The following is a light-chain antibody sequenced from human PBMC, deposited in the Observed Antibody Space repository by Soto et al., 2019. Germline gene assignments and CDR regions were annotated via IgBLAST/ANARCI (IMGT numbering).Light chain of an antibody. J-gene: IGKJ4*01. CDR3: QQRSNWPLT. CDR1: QSVSTY. V-gene: IGKV3-11*01. Sequence: DIVLTQSPATLSLSPGERATLSCRASQSVSTYLAWYQQKPGQAPRLLIYDASNRATGIPARFSGSGSGTDFTLTISSLEPEDVAVYYCQQRSNWPLTFGGGTRVEI. CDR2: DAS.